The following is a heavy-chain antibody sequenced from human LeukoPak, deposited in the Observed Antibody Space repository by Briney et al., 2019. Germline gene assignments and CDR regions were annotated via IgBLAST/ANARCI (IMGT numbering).Heavy chain of an antibody. CDR1: GYTFTSYD. J-gene: IGHJ6*04. CDR3: ARSRRHYCSGGSCYPRDMDV. CDR2: MNPNSGNT. D-gene: IGHD2-15*01. V-gene: IGHV1-8*01. Sequence: GASVKVSCKASGYTFTSYDINWVRQATGQGLEWMGWMNPNSGNTGYAQKFQGRVTMTRNTSISTAYMELSSLRSEDTAVYYCARSRRHYCSGGSCYPRDMDVWGKGTTVTISS.